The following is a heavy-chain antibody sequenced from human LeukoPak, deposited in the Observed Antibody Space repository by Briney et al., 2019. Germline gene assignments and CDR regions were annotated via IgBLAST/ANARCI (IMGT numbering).Heavy chain of an antibody. Sequence: SETLSLTCTVSGGSISSYYWSWVRQPPGKGLEWIGCIYYIGSTNYNPSLKSRVTTSLDTSKNQFSLKLSSVTAADTAVYYCARHGGAYSFDYWGQGTLVTVSS. D-gene: IGHD4-11*01. J-gene: IGHJ4*02. CDR1: GGSISSYY. V-gene: IGHV4-59*08. CDR2: IYYIGST. CDR3: ARHGGAYSFDY.